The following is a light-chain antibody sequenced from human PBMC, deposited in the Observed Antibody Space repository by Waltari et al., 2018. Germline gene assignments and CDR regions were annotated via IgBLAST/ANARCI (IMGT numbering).Light chain of an antibody. J-gene: IGLJ1*01. CDR1: KLGDKY. V-gene: IGLV3-1*01. Sequence: SYELTQPPSVSVSPGQTASITCSGDKLGDKYACWYQQKPGQAPGRGIDKDSRRPSGIPERFSGSNSGNTATLTISGTQAMDEADYYCQAWDSSTLYVFGTGTKVTVL. CDR2: KDS. CDR3: QAWDSSTLYV.